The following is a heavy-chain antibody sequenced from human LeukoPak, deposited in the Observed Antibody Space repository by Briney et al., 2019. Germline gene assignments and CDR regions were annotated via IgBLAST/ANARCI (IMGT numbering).Heavy chain of an antibody. Sequence: ASVKVSCKASGYTFTSYGISWVRQAPGQGLEWMGWISAYNGNTNYAQKLQGRVTMTTDTSTSTAYMELRSLRSDDTAVYYCARGSRYCSSTSCYGLWFDPRGQGTLVTVSS. CDR1: GYTFTSYG. V-gene: IGHV1-18*01. D-gene: IGHD2-2*01. CDR3: ARGSRYCSSTSCYGLWFDP. CDR2: ISAYNGNT. J-gene: IGHJ5*02.